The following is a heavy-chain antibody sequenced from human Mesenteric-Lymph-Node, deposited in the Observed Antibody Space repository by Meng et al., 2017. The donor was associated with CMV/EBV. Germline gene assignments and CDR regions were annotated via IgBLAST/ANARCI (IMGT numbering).Heavy chain of an antibody. CDR2: IFPYNGDT. D-gene: IGHD6-25*01. CDR3: ARHIPGITAAASDY. J-gene: IGHJ4*02. CDR1: GYTFTSYG. V-gene: IGHV1-18*04. Sequence: ASVKVSCKASGYTFTSYGVSWVRQAPGQGLEWVGWIFPYNGDTNNAQKFQGRVTMTTDTSTITAYMELRSLRSDDTAMYYCARHIPGITAAASDYWGQGTLVTVSS.